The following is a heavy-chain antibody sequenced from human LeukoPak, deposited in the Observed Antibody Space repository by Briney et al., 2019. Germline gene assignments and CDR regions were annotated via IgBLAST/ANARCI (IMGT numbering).Heavy chain of an antibody. J-gene: IGHJ4*02. V-gene: IGHV1-2*02. Sequence: ASVKVSCKASGYTFSDYYMHWVRQAPGQGLEWMGWINPNSGGTNYAQKFQGRVTMTRDTFISTAYMELSRLRSDDTAVYYCARFLQDYYDSSGYYYVSYFDYWGQGTLVTVSS. CDR2: INPNSGGT. CDR3: ARFLQDYYDSSGYYYVSYFDY. CDR1: GYTFSDYY. D-gene: IGHD3-22*01.